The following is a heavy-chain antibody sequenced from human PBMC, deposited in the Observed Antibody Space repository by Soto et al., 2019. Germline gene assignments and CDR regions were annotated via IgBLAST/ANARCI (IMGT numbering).Heavy chain of an antibody. D-gene: IGHD2-15*01. J-gene: IGHJ4*02. CDR1: GFTFSSNA. Sequence: GGSLRLSCAASGFTFSSNAMSWVRQAPGKGLEWVSGISSSGGSTYYADSVKGRFTISRDNSKNMLYLQMNNLRAEDTAVYYCAKAQGGSYFDYWGQGTLVTVSS. CDR2: ISSSGGST. V-gene: IGHV3-23*01. CDR3: AKAQGGSYFDY.